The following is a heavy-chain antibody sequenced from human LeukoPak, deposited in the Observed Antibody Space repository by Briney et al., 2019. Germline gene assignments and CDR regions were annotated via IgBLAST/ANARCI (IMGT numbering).Heavy chain of an antibody. CDR2: IYSGGST. CDR3: ARGPNLGKASGWFDYYYYYGMDV. D-gene: IGHD6-19*01. J-gene: IGHJ6*02. Sequence: GGSLRLSCAASGFTVSSNYMSWVRQAPGKGLEWVSVIYSGGSTYYAASVKGRFTISGDNSKNTLYLQMNSLRAEDTAVYYCARGPNLGKASGWFDYYYYYGMDVWGQGTTVTVSS. V-gene: IGHV3-53*01. CDR1: GFTVSSNY.